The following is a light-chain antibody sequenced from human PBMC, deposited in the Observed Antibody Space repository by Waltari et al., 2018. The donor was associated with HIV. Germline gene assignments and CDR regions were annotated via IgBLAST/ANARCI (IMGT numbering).Light chain of an antibody. Sequence: EIVMTQSPATLSVSPGERATLSCRASQSVSSNLAWYQQKPGQAPRLLIYRASTRATGVPARFSGSGSGTEFTLTISSLQPEDFATYYCQQSHAAPLTFGQGTKVEVK. J-gene: IGKJ1*01. CDR1: QSVSSN. CDR3: QQSHAAPLT. CDR2: RAS. V-gene: IGKV3-15*01.